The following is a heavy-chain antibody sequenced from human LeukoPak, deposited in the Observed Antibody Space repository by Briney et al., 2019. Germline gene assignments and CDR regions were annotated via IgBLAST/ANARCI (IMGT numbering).Heavy chain of an antibody. Sequence: SETLSLTCTVSGYSISNGYYWDWIRQPPGRGLEWIGNIYRSGSTSYNPSLKSRVTISVDTSKNQFSLKLSSVTAADTAVYYCARTSTLYYDILTGYAFDIWDQGTMVTVSS. D-gene: IGHD3-9*01. CDR3: ARTSTLYYDILTGYAFDI. CDR1: GYSISNGYY. J-gene: IGHJ3*02. V-gene: IGHV4-38-2*02. CDR2: IYRSGST.